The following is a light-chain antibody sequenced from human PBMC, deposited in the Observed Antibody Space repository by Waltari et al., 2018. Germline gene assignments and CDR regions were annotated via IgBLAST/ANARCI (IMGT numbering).Light chain of an antibody. J-gene: IGLJ2*01. V-gene: IGLV2-14*03. Sequence: QSALTQPASVSGSPGQSITIPCTGTSRDVRGYNNLSSYQQQPGKAPKLMIYDVSNRPSGVSNRFSGSKSGNTASLTISGLQAEDEADYYCSSYISSSTLELFGGGTSLTVL. CDR3: SSYISSSTLEL. CDR2: DVS. CDR1: SRDVRGYNN.